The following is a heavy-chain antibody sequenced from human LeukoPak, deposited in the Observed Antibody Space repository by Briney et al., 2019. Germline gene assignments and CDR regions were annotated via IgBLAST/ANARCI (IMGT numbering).Heavy chain of an antibody. D-gene: IGHD3-22*01. J-gene: IGHJ1*01. CDR2: IRYDGSNK. CDR1: GFTFSSYE. V-gene: IGHV3-30*02. Sequence: GGSLRLSCAASGFTFSSYEMNWVRQAPGKGLEWVAFIRYDGSNKYYADSVKGRFTISRDNSKNTLYLQMNSLRAEDTAVYYCAKDGHHTMIVPEYFQHWGQGTLVTVSS. CDR3: AKDGHHTMIVPEYFQH.